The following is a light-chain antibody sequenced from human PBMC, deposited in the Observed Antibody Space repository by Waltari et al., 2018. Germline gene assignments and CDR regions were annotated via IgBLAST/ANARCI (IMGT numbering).Light chain of an antibody. CDR2: GKK. Sequence: SSELTQDPAVSVALGQTVRITCHGDSLRRYYATWYQQKAGQAPVLVIYGKKNRPSWIPDRFSGSSSGNTASLTITGAQAEDEADYYCNSRDSSGNHRVVFGGGTKLTVL. CDR3: NSRDSSGNHRVV. CDR1: SLRRYY. J-gene: IGLJ2*01. V-gene: IGLV3-19*01.